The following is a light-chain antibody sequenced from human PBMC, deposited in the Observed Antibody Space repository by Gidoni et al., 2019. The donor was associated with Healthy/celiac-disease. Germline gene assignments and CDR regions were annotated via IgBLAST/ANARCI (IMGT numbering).Light chain of an antibody. CDR2: DVS. CDR3: SSYTSSSTWV. Sequence: SALTPPAPVSGSPGQSITIPCTGTSSDVVGSNYVSWYQQHPGKAPKLMIYDVSNRPSGVSNRFSGSKSGNTASLTISGLQAEDEADYYCSSYTSSSTWVFGGGTKLTVL. J-gene: IGLJ3*02. CDR1: SSDVVGSNY. V-gene: IGLV2-14*01.